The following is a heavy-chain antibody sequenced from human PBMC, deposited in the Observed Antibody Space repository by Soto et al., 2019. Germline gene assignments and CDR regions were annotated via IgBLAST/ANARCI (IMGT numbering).Heavy chain of an antibody. J-gene: IGHJ4*02. CDR3: ARSTVGGLWYFDY. Sequence: SVKVSCKASGGTFSSYAISWVRQAPGQGLEWMGGIIPIFGTATYAQKFQGRVTITADESTSTAYMELSSLRSEDTAVYYCARSTVGGLWYFDYWGQGTLVTVSS. D-gene: IGHD3-16*01. CDR2: IIPIFGTA. CDR1: GGTFSSYA. V-gene: IGHV1-69*13.